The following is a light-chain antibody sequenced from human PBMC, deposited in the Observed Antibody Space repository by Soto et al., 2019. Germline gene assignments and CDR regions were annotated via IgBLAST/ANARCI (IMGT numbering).Light chain of an antibody. CDR1: QSISSQ. CDR3: QQRGNWPSLT. V-gene: IGKV3-11*01. Sequence: EIVLTQSPATLSLSPGERATLSCRASQSISSQLAWYQQKPGQAPRLLIYDASNRATGIPARFRGSGSGTDFTLTIAGLEPEDFAVYSCQQRGNWPSLTFGGGTKVEIK. J-gene: IGKJ4*01. CDR2: DAS.